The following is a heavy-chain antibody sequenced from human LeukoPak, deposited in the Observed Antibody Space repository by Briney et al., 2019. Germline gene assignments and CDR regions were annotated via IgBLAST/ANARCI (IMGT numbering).Heavy chain of an antibody. J-gene: IGHJ4*02. V-gene: IGHV4-59*08. CDR1: GGSISTYY. D-gene: IGHD4-17*01. CDR3: ARLSTVTTFDY. CDR2: IYYSGST. Sequence: PSETLSLTCTVSGGSISTYYWSWIRQPPGKGLEWIGYIYYSGSTKYNPSLKSRVTISIDTSKNQFSLKLSSATAADTAVYYCARLSTVTTFDYWGQGTLVTVSS.